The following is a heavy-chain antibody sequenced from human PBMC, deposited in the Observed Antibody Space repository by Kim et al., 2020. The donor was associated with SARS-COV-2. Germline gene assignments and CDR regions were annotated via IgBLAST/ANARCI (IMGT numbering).Heavy chain of an antibody. V-gene: IGHV3-11*04. D-gene: IGHD3-22*01. Sequence: SVKGRFTISSDNAKNSLFLQMNSLRADDTAVYYCVRAGHYDSSGYLRDFDYWGQGTMVTVSS. CDR3: VRAGHYDSSGYLRDFDY. J-gene: IGHJ4*02.